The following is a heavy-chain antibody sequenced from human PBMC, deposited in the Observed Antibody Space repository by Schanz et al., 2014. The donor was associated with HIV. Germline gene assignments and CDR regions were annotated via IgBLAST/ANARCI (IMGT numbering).Heavy chain of an antibody. J-gene: IGHJ5*02. CDR1: GFTFSSSG. CDR3: AKVGRIYSTTWIDH. CDR2: IWYDGSNK. D-gene: IGHD6-13*01. V-gene: IGHV3-30*02. Sequence: QVQLVESGGGVVQPGRSLRLSCTASGFTFSSSGMHWVRQAPGKGLECVAFIWYDGSNKYYADSVKGRFAISRDNSKITVYLQMNSLRGEDSAVYYCAKVGRIYSTTWIDHWGQGTLVTVSS.